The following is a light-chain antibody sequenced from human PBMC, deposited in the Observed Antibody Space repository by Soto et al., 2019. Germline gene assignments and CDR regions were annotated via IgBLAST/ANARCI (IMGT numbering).Light chain of an antibody. Sequence: EIVLTQSPATLSLSPGDRATLSCRASQTVDRYLAWYQQRPGQAPRLVMYDATTRATGIPDRFGGSGSGTDFTLTISSLEPEDFAVSYCQQRKNWPLTFGQGTRLE. CDR1: QTVDRY. V-gene: IGKV3-11*01. J-gene: IGKJ5*01. CDR2: DAT. CDR3: QQRKNWPLT.